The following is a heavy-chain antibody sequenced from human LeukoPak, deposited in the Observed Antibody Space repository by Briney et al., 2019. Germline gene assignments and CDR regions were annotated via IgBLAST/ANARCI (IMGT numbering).Heavy chain of an antibody. CDR3: ATTIFGYNSGWHFDY. CDR1: GGSISSYY. CDR2: IYYSGST. D-gene: IGHD6-25*01. Sequence: SETLSLTCSVSGGSISSYYWSWIRQPPGKGLEWIGYIYYSGSTNYNPSLKSRVTISVDTSKNQFSLKLSSVTAADTAVYYCATTIFGYNSGWHFDYWGQGTLVTVSS. V-gene: IGHV4-59*01. J-gene: IGHJ4*02.